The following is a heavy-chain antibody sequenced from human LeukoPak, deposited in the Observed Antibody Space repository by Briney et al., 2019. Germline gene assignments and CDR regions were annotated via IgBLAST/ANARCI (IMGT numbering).Heavy chain of an antibody. J-gene: IGHJ3*02. CDR2: ISGGGDST. D-gene: IGHD5-12*01. V-gene: IGHV3-23*01. CDR3: AKDSVRGYSGYGNDGFDI. Sequence: PGGSLRLSCAASGFSFSTYPITWVRQAPGKGLEWVSAISGGGDSTYYADSVKGRFTISRDNSKNTLYLQMNSLRAEDTAVYYCAKDSVRGYSGYGNDGFDIWGQGSMATVSS. CDR1: GFSFSTYP.